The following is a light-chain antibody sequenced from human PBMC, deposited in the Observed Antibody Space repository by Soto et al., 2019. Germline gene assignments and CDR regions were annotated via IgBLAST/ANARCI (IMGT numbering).Light chain of an antibody. CDR3: QQYNNWPLP. Sequence: EIVMTQSPATLSVSPGERATLSCRASQSVSSNLAWYQQKPGQAPRLLIYGASTRATGIPARFSGSVSGTEFTLTISSLRSEDFAVYYCQQYNNWPLPFGGGTKVEIK. J-gene: IGKJ4*01. CDR1: QSVSSN. CDR2: GAS. V-gene: IGKV3-15*01.